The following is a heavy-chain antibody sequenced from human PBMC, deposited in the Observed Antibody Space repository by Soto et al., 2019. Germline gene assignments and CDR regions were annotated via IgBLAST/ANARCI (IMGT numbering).Heavy chain of an antibody. D-gene: IGHD6-25*01. J-gene: IGHJ5*02. Sequence: PGGSLRLSCAASGFTFSMYWMQWVRQARGKGLVWVSRINNGGSSTIYADSVQGRFTISRDNSKTTVYMQISSLRAEDTAVYFCARDERYNWLHPWGQGYLVPVSS. CDR1: GFTFSMYW. V-gene: IGHV3-74*01. CDR3: ARDERYNWLHP. CDR2: INNGGSST.